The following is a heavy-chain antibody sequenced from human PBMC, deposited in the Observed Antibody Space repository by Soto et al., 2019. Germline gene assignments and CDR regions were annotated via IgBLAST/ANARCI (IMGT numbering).Heavy chain of an antibody. Sequence: VASGKVSCKASGYTFTGYYMHWVRQAPGQGLEWMGWINPNSGGTNYAQKFQGWVTMTRDTSISTAYMELSRLRSDDTAVYYCARALAVAGPLYYYYYGMDVWGQGTTVTVSS. V-gene: IGHV1-2*04. CDR3: ARALAVAGPLYYYYYGMDV. CDR2: INPNSGGT. D-gene: IGHD6-19*01. J-gene: IGHJ6*02. CDR1: GYTFTGYY.